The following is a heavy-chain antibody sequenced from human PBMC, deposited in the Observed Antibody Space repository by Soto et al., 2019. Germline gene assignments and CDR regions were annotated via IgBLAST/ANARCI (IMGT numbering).Heavy chain of an antibody. CDR1: GGSISSGGYS. CDR3: VRAPLSGNYGFFDY. J-gene: IGHJ4*02. V-gene: IGHV4-30-4*08. D-gene: IGHD1-26*01. Sequence: PSETLSLTCAVSGGSISSGGYSWSWIRQSPGKGLEWIGYIYYSGNTYYNPSLKIRVTISVETSKNQFSLNLSSVTAADTAVYYCVRAPLSGNYGFFDYWGQGIQVTAPQ. CDR2: IYYSGNT.